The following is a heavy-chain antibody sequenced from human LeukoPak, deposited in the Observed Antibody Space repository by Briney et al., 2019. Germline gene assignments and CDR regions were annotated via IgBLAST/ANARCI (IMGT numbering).Heavy chain of an antibody. Sequence: ASVKVSCKASGYSFTSYDINWVRQATGQGLEWMGWMNPNSANTGYAQKFQGRVTITRNTSISTTYMELSSLRFEDTAVYYCAELEHDYDADYWGQGTLVTVSS. CDR1: GYSFTSYD. J-gene: IGHJ4*02. D-gene: IGHD4/OR15-4a*01. CDR3: AELEHDYDADY. V-gene: IGHV1-8*03. CDR2: MNPNSANT.